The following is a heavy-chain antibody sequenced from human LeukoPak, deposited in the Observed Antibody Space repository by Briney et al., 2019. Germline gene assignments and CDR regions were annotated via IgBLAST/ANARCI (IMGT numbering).Heavy chain of an antibody. CDR1: GYTFTGYY. CDR3: ARASGSRIVYAFDI. D-gene: IGHD1-26*01. V-gene: IGHV1-2*02. Sequence: ASVKVSCKASGYTFTGYYMHWVRQAPGQGLEWMGWINPNSGGTNYAQKFQGRVTMTRDTSISTAYMELSRQRSDDTAVYYCARASGSRIVYAFDIWGQGTMVTVSS. CDR2: INPNSGGT. J-gene: IGHJ3*02.